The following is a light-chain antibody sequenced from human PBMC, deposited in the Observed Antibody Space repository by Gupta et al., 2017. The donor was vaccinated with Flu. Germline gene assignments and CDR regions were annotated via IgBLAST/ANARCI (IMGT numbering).Light chain of an antibody. CDR2: EVN. V-gene: IGLV2-23*02. CDR3: CSDAHSSSLV. CDR1: RREIGSVNV. J-gene: IGLJ2*01. Sequence: ITISWTGGRREIGSVNVVCWDQQQPGKASKLLVYEVNSRPAGVANRFSGSKAGNTASLTISGLQEEDEADYYGCSDAHSSSLVFGGGTKLTVL.